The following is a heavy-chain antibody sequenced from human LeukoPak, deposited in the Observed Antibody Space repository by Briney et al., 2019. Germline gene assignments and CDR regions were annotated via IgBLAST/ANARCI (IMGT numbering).Heavy chain of an antibody. Sequence: GASVKVSCKASGYTFTGYYMHWVRQASGQGLEWMGWINPNSGGTNYAQKFQGRVTMTRDTSISTAYMELSRLRSDDTAVYYCARAQAYSGRIFDFWGQGTLVTVSS. CDR1: GYTFTGYY. CDR3: ARAQAYSGRIFDF. V-gene: IGHV1-2*02. D-gene: IGHD1-26*01. J-gene: IGHJ4*02. CDR2: INPNSGGT.